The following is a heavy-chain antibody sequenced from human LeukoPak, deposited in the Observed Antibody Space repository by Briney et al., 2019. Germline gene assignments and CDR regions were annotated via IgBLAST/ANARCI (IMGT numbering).Heavy chain of an antibody. J-gene: IGHJ5*02. V-gene: IGHV4-34*01. CDR3: ARGRYNWNP. D-gene: IGHD1-20*01. Sequence: SGTLSLTCAVYGGSFSGYYWSWIRQPPGKGLEWIGEINHSGSTHYNPSLKSRVTISVDTSKNQFSLKLSSVTAADTAVYYCARGRYNWNPWGQGTLVTVSS. CDR2: INHSGST. CDR1: GGSFSGYY.